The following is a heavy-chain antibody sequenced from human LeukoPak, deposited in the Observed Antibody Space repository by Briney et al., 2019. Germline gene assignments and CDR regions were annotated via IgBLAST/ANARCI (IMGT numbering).Heavy chain of an antibody. CDR1: GFTFGDHA. J-gene: IGHJ3*02. CDR3: ARVGDVIAFDI. V-gene: IGHV3-49*04. CDR2: VRSKGYGGTT. D-gene: IGHD3-3*01. Sequence: PGGSLRLSCTTSGFTFGDHAMSWVRQAPGKGLEWVGFVRSKGYGGTTEYAAFVKGRFTISRDDLKNSLYLQLNSLKTEDTAVYYCARVGDVIAFDIWGQGTMVTVSS.